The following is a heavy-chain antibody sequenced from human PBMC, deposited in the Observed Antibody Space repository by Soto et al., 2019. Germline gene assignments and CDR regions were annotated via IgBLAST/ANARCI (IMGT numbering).Heavy chain of an antibody. Sequence: EGQLVESGGALVSPGGSLRLSCAASGFTFRNFEMNWVRQSPGEGPEWLAHVKPGGHFTLYADFVRGRFTISRDDVANSLFLQMNNLRPEDSGMYYCVKEMSEINSGYAAFHLCGQGTLVTVSS. V-gene: IGHV3-48*03. J-gene: IGHJ3*01. CDR1: GFTFRNFE. CDR2: VKPGGHFT. CDR3: VKEMSEINSGYAAFHL. D-gene: IGHD5-12*01.